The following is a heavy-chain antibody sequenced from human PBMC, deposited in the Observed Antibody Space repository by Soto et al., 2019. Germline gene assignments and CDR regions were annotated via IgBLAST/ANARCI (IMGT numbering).Heavy chain of an antibody. CDR3: ARVKNYYITTGPLDS. Sequence: ASVKVSCKASGSTFTGYFMHWVRQAPGQGLEWMGWINPNNGDTNYAQKFQGRVTMTRAMSISTAYMELSSLISDDTAVYYCARVKNYYITTGPLDSWGQGTLVTVSS. D-gene: IGHD3-22*01. J-gene: IGHJ4*02. CDR1: GSTFTGYF. CDR2: INPNNGDT. V-gene: IGHV1-2*02.